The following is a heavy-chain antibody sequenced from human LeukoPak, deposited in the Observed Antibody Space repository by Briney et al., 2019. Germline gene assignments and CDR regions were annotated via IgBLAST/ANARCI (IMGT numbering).Heavy chain of an antibody. J-gene: IGHJ5*02. CDR2: IYYSGRT. D-gene: IGHD3-10*01. CDR3: ARRMDYYGSGSYYRGLNWFDP. CDR1: GGSISSNSYY. V-gene: IGHV4-39*07. Sequence: SETLSLTCTVSGGSISSNSYYWGWIRQPPGKGLEWIGSIYYSGRTYYNPSLKSRVTISVDTSKNQFSLKLSSVTAADTAVYYCARRMDYYGSGSYYRGLNWFDPWGQGTLVTVSS.